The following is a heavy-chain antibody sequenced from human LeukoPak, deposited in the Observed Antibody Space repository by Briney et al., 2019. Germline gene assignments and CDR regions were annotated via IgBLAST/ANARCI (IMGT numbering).Heavy chain of an antibody. D-gene: IGHD6-19*01. V-gene: IGHV1-69*06. J-gene: IGHJ2*01. Sequence: ASVKVSCKASGGTFSSYAISWVRQAPGQGFEWMGGIIPIFGTANYAQKFQGRVTITADKSTSTAYMELSSLRSEDTAVYYCARDLYSSGWWYFDLWGRGTLVTVSS. CDR1: GGTFSSYA. CDR3: ARDLYSSGWWYFDL. CDR2: IIPIFGTA.